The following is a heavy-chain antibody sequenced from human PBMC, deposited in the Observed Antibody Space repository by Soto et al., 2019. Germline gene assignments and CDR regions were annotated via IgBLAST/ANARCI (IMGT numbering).Heavy chain of an antibody. Sequence: QITLKESGPTLVKPTQTLTLTCSFSGFSLSTTGVGVGWIRQSPGKALEWLAIIYWDNDKRYSPSLMSRVTSTNDTSKTQVVLTVTNMDPVDTGTYYCARSLWFGELHWGQGALVTVSS. CDR1: GFSLSTTGVG. J-gene: IGHJ4*02. D-gene: IGHD3-10*01. CDR3: ARSLWFGELH. CDR2: IYWDNDK. V-gene: IGHV2-5*02.